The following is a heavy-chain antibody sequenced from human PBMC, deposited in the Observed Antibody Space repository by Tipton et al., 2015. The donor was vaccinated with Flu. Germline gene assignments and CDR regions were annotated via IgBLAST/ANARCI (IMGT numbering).Heavy chain of an antibody. Sequence: TLSLTCTVSGGSISSYYWSWIRQPPGKGLEWIGYIYYSGSTNYNPSLKSRVTISVDTSKNQFSLKLSSVTAADTAVYYCARALTGMGPGWAFDIWGQGTMVTVSS. CDR2: IYYSGST. CDR1: GGSISSYY. D-gene: IGHD1-20*01. J-gene: IGHJ3*02. CDR3: ARALTGMGPGWAFDI. V-gene: IGHV4-59*01.